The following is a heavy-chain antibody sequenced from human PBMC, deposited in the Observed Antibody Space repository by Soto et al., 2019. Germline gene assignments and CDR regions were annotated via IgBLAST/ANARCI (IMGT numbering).Heavy chain of an antibody. CDR3: ARWVNGDYARIDY. CDR1: GGTLSSYA. Sequence: QVQLVQSGAEVKKPGSSVKVSCKASGGTLSSYAISWVRQATGQGLEWMGGIIPIFGTSNYAQKFQGRVTSTADEATSTAYMELSSRRSEDTAVYYCARWVNGDYARIDYWGQVTLVTVSS. D-gene: IGHD4-17*01. V-gene: IGHV1-69*01. CDR2: IIPIFGTS. J-gene: IGHJ4*02.